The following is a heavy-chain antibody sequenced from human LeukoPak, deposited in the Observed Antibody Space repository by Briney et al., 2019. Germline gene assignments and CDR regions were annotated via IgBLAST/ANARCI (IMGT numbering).Heavy chain of an antibody. Sequence: GGSLRLSCAASGFTVSSNYMNWVRQAPGKGLEWVSYISSSSRTIYYSDSVKGRFTISRDNAKNSLYLQMNSLRAEDTAVYYCARPHSSGWVPFDYWGQGTLVTVSS. D-gene: IGHD6-19*01. V-gene: IGHV3-48*04. CDR2: ISSSSRTI. J-gene: IGHJ4*02. CDR1: GFTVSSNY. CDR3: ARPHSSGWVPFDY.